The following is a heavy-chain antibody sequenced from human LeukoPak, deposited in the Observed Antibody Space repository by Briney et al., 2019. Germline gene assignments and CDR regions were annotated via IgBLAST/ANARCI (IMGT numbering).Heavy chain of an antibody. Sequence: GGTLRLSCAASGFTFTNGAMGWVRQGPGKGLEWISVVCVSGDTTYYAEYVQGRITISRDNSKITLYLQLNSLRGDDTAVYYCSKLEGGVGARHFAYWGQGTQVTVSS. D-gene: IGHD1-26*01. CDR2: VCVSGDTT. CDR3: SKLEGGVGARHFAY. J-gene: IGHJ4*02. V-gene: IGHV3-23*01. CDR1: GFTFTNGA.